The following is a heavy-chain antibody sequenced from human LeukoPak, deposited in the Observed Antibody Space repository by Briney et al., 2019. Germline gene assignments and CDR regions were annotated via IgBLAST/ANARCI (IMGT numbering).Heavy chain of an antibody. CDR3: ARGSFIVVPPVYVIWFDP. CDR1: GYTFSTYY. J-gene: IGHJ5*02. CDR2: INPTDDST. Sequence: ASVKLSCKASGYTFSTYYIEWVRQAPGQGLEWMGKINPTDDSTIYARKFQGRVTMTTDTSTSTLYMELSSLRPEDTAVYFCARGSFIVVPPVYVIWFDPWGQGTLVTVSS. V-gene: IGHV1-46*01. D-gene: IGHD2-2*01.